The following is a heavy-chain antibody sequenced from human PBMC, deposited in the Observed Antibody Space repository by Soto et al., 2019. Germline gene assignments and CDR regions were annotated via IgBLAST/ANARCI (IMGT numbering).Heavy chain of an antibody. CDR2: IVVGSGNT. V-gene: IGHV1-58*01. CDR1: GFTFTSSA. D-gene: IGHD3-22*01. Sequence: ASVKVSCKXSGFTFTSSAVQWVRQARGQRLEWIGWIVVGSGNTNYAQKFQERVTITRDMSTRTAYMELSSLRSEDTAVYYCAADSTYYYDSSSYYYPSDAFDVWGQGTMVTVSS. J-gene: IGHJ3*01. CDR3: AADSTYYYDSSSYYYPSDAFDV.